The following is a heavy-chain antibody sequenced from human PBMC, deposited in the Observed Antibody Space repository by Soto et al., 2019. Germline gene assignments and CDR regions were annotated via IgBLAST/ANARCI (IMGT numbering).Heavy chain of an antibody. CDR3: ARPSDDYGGNTDAFDI. CDR2: IYPGDSDT. CDR1: GYSFTSYW. Sequence: GESLKVSWKGSGYSFTSYWIGWVRQMPGKGLEWMGIIYPGDSDTRYSPSFQGQVTISADKSISTAYLQWSSLKASDTAMYYCARPSDDYGGNTDAFDIWGQGTMVTVSS. D-gene: IGHD4-17*01. V-gene: IGHV5-51*01. J-gene: IGHJ3*02.